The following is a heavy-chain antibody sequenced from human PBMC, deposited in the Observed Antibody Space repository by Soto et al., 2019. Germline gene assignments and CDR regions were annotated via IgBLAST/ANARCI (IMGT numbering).Heavy chain of an antibody. Sequence: EVQLLESGGGLVQPGGSLRLSCAASGFTFSSYAMSWVRQAPGKGLEWVSAISGSGGSTDYADSVKGRFTISRDNSKNTLYLQMSGLRAEDTAVYYCVNHDFWGGYYIGTLGYCYMDVWGKGTTVTVSS. CDR2: ISGSGGST. V-gene: IGHV3-23*01. D-gene: IGHD3-3*01. J-gene: IGHJ6*03. CDR3: VNHDFWGGYYIGTLGYCYMDV. CDR1: GFTFSSYA.